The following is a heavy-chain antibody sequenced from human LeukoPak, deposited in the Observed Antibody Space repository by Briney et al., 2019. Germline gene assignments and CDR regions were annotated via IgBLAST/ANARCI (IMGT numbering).Heavy chain of an antibody. D-gene: IGHD5-12*01. V-gene: IGHV3-23*01. CDR2: IRGSGGST. CDR3: AKGRMEIGATTFDY. CDR1: GFTLSTYT. Sequence: GGSLRLSCAASGFTLSTYTMSWVRQAPGKGLEWVSSIRGSGGSTYYADSVKGRFTISRDNSKNTLYMQMNSLRAEDTAVYYCAKGRMEIGATTFDYWGQGTLVTVSS. J-gene: IGHJ4*02.